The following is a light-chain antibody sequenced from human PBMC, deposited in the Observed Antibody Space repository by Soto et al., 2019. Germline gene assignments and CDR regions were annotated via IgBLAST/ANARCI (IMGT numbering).Light chain of an antibody. Sequence: DIQMTQSPTSLSASVGDRVTITCQASQGIRNFVAWYQQKPGKAPKLLIYAASTLQSGVPSRFSGSESRTDFALTINSLQPEDVTTYSCKKYSSVPVFGPGTKVEIK. V-gene: IGKV1-27*01. J-gene: IGKJ3*01. CDR3: KKYSSVPV. CDR1: QGIRNF. CDR2: AAS.